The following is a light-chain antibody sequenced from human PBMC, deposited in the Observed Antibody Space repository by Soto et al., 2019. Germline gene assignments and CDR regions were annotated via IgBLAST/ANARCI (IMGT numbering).Light chain of an antibody. J-gene: IGKJ1*01. CDR1: QSVGYSY. Sequence: ENVLTQSPGTLSLSPGERATLSCRVSQSVGYSYLAWYQQKPGQAPRLLIYSTSTRATGIPDRFSGSGSGTDCTLTISRLEPEDFAVYYCQQYDSPLWTFGQGTKVEIK. V-gene: IGKV3-20*01. CDR2: STS. CDR3: QQYDSPLWT.